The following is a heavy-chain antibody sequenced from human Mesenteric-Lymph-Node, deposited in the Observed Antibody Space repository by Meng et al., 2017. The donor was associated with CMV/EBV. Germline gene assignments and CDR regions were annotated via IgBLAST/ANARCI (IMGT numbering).Heavy chain of an antibody. Sequence: VYGGSFSGYYWSWIRQPPGKGLEWIGEINHSGSTNYNPSLKSRVTISVDTSKNQFFLKLSSVTAADTAVYYCARPHRGISAGSRFDPWGQGTLVTVSS. CDR3: ARPHRGISAGSRFDP. V-gene: IGHV4-34*01. J-gene: IGHJ5*02. CDR2: INHSGST. CDR1: GGSFSGYY. D-gene: IGHD6-13*01.